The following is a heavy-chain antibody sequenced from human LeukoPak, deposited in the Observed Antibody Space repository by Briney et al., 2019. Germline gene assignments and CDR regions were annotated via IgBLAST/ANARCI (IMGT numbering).Heavy chain of an antibody. Sequence: SETLSLTCTVSGGSISSGGYYWSWIRQPPGKGLEWIGYIYHSGSTYYNPSLKSRVTISVDRSKNQFSLKLRSVTAADTAVYYCARGIAAASERAFDIWGQGTMVTVSS. CDR2: IYHSGST. CDR3: ARGIAAASERAFDI. CDR1: GGSISSGGYY. J-gene: IGHJ3*02. V-gene: IGHV4-30-2*01. D-gene: IGHD6-13*01.